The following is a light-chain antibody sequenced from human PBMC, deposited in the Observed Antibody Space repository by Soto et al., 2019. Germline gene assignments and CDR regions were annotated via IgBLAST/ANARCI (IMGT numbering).Light chain of an antibody. J-gene: IGLJ1*01. Sequence: QSVLTQPRSVSGSPGQSVTISCTGTSSDVGGYNYVSWYQQHPGKAPKLMIYDVSERPSGVPDRFYGSKSGNTASLTISGLQAEDEADYYCCSYAGSFYVFGTGTKVTVL. CDR1: SSDVGGYNY. CDR3: CSYAGSFYV. CDR2: DVS. V-gene: IGLV2-11*01.